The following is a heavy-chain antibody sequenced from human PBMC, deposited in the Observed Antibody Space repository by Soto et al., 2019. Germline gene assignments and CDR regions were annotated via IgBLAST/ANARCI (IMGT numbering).Heavy chain of an antibody. CDR1: GFTFSTYW. CDR2: INQDGSEK. J-gene: IGHJ4*02. CDR3: VRAVGGGGAY. Sequence: EVQLVESGRDLVQPGGSLRLSCAASGFTFSTYWMSWVRQAPGQGLEWVANINQDGSEKYYVDSVKGRFTISRDNANNSVYLQMTSLRVDDTAVYYCVRAVGGGGAYWGQGTLVTVSS. D-gene: IGHD3-16*01. V-gene: IGHV3-7*04.